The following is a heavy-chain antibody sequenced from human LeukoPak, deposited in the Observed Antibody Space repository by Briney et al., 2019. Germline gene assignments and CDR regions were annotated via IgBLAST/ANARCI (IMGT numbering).Heavy chain of an antibody. V-gene: IGHV1-69*05. CDR1: GGTFSSYA. CDR3: ASPKAGYSGSYHYYFDY. CDR2: IIPILGTA. J-gene: IGHJ4*02. D-gene: IGHD1-26*01. Sequence: SVKVSCKASGGTFSSYAISWVRQAPGQGLEWMGGIIPILGTANYAQKFQGRVTITTDESTSTAYMELSSLRSEDTAVYYCASPKAGYSGSYHYYFDYWGQGTLVTVSS.